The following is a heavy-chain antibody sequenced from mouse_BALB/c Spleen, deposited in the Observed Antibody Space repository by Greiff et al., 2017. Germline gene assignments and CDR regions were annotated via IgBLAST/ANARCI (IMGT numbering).Heavy chain of an antibody. CDR3: ARGGSHAMDY. Sequence: QVQLQQSGAELARPGASVKLSCKASGYTFTSYWMQWVKQRPGQGLEWIGAIYPGDGDTRYTQKFKGKATLTADKSSSTAYMQLSSLASEDSAVYYCARGGSHAMDYWGQGTSVTVSS. J-gene: IGHJ4*01. CDR2: IYPGDGDT. CDR1: GYTFTSYW. V-gene: IGHV1-87*01.